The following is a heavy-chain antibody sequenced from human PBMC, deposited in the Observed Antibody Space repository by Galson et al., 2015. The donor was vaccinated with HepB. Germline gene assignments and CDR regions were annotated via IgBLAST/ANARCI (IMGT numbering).Heavy chain of an antibody. J-gene: IGHJ3*02. CDR3: AKVKWELLSPPDTSAFDI. V-gene: IGHV6-1*01. D-gene: IGHD1-26*01. Sequence: CAISGDSVSSNSAAWNWIRQSPSRGFEWLGRTYYRSKWYNDYAVSVKSRITINPDTSKNQFSLQLNSVTPEDTAVYYCAKVKWELLSPPDTSAFDIWGQGTMVTVSS. CDR1: GDSVSSNSAA. CDR2: TYYRSKWYN.